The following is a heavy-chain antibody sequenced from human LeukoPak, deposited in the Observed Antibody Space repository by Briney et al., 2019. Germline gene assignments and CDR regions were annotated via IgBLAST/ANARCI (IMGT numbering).Heavy chain of an antibody. CDR3: ARFSTRGWHFDY. J-gene: IGHJ4*02. CDR2: IIPNSGGT. Sequence: GASVKVSCKASGYTFTSYGISWVRQAPGQGLEWMGWIIPNSGGTDYAQRFQGRVTMTRDTSITTAYMELSSLRSDDTAVYYCARFSTRGWHFDYWGQGTLVTVSS. CDR1: GYTFTSYG. V-gene: IGHV1-2*02. D-gene: IGHD6-19*01.